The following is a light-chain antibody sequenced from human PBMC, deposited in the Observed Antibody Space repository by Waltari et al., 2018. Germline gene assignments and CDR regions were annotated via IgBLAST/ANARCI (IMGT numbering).Light chain of an antibody. V-gene: IGKV4-1*01. CDR2: WAS. CDR3: HHYYIPPLT. CDR1: QSLFPNSNSKTY. J-gene: IGKJ5*01. Sequence: DIVMTQSPDSLAVSLGERATINCKSIQSLFPNSNSKTYLAWYQHKPGKPPKLLIYWASIRASGVPDRFSGSGYGTDFTLTISSLQAEDVAVYYCHHYYIPPLTFGQGTRLEI.